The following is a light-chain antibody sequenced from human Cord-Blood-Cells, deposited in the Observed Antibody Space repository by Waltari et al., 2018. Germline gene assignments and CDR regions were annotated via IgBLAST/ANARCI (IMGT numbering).Light chain of an antibody. CDR3: QAWDSSTAWV. V-gene: IGLV3-1*01. CDR2: QDS. J-gene: IGLJ3*02. Sequence: SYELTQPPSVSVSPGQTASITCSGDNLGDKYACCYQQKPGQSPVLVIYQDSKRPSGIPERFSGSNSGNTATLTISGTQAMDEADYYCQAWDSSTAWVFGGGTKLTVL. CDR1: NLGDKY.